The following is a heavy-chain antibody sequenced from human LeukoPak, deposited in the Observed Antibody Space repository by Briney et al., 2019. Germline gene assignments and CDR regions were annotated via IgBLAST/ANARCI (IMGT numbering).Heavy chain of an antibody. CDR1: GFTFDDYA. CDR2: ISWNSGSI. J-gene: IGHJ3*02. Sequence: PGGSLRLSCAASGFTFDDYAMHWVRQAPGKGLEWVSGISWNSGSIGYADSVKGRFTISRDNAKNSLYLQMNSLRAEDTALYYCAKDTYWGGRRAFDIWGQGTMVTVSS. V-gene: IGHV3-9*01. D-gene: IGHD7-27*01. CDR3: AKDTYWGGRRAFDI.